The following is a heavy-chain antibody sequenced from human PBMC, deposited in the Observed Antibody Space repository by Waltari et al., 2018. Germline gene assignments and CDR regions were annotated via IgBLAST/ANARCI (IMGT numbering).Heavy chain of an antibody. CDR2: IWYDGSNK. Sequence: QVQLVESGGGVVQPGRSLRLSCAASGFTFSSYGMHWVRQAPGKGLEGVAVIWYDGSNKYYADSVKGRFTISRDNSKNTLYLQMNSLRAEDTAVYYCARERGLRRYFDYWGQGTLVTVSS. V-gene: IGHV3-33*01. CDR1: GFTFSSYG. D-gene: IGHD4-17*01. J-gene: IGHJ4*02. CDR3: ARERGLRRYFDY.